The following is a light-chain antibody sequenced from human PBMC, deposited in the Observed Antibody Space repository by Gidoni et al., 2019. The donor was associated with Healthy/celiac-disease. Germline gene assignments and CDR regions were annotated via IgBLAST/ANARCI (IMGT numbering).Light chain of an antibody. CDR3: GTWDRWV. CDR2: DNN. Sequence: QSVLTQPPSVSAAPGQKVTISCSGSSSNIGNNYVSWYQQLPGTAPKLLIYDNNKRPSGIPDRFSGSKSGTSATLGITGLQTGDEADYYCGTWDRWVFGGGTKLTVL. V-gene: IGLV1-51*01. J-gene: IGLJ3*02. CDR1: SSNIGNNY.